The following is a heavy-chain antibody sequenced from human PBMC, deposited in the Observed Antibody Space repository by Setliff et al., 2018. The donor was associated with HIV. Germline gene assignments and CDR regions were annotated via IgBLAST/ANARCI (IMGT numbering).Heavy chain of an antibody. CDR2: ITGNGGST. J-gene: IGHJ4*02. CDR1: GFTFNNFM. V-gene: IGHV3-23*01. Sequence: GGSLRLSCAASGFTFNNFMVSWVRQAPGKGLEWVSAITGNGGSTFYAESVKGRFTISRDNSKNTLYLQMNSLRAEDTAVYYCAKDGNVGWNDLDYWGQGTLVTVSS. CDR3: AKDGNVGWNDLDY. D-gene: IGHD1-1*01.